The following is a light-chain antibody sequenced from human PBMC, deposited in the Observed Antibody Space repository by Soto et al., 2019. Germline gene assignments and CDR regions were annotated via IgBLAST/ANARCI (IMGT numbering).Light chain of an antibody. CDR1: SSDVGGYNY. CDR2: EVS. J-gene: IGLJ2*01. V-gene: IGLV2-8*01. CDR3: SSYAGSNNFVV. Sequence: QSALTQPPSASGSPGQSVTISCTGTSSDVGGYNYVSWYQQHPGKAPKLMIYEVSKRPSGVPDSFSGSKSGNTASLTASGLQAEDEADDYCSSYAGSNNFVVFGGGTKLTVL.